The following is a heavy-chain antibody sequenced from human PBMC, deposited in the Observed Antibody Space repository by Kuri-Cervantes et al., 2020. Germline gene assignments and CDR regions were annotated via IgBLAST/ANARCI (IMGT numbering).Heavy chain of an antibody. CDR1: GGSISSGGYY. Sequence: SETLSLTCTVSGGSISSGGYYWSWIRQHPGKGLEWIGYIYYSGSTYYNPSLKSRVTISVDTSKNQFSLKLSSVTAADTAVYYCARGLWQQPRAFHIWGQGTMVTVSS. CDR2: IYYSGST. J-gene: IGHJ3*02. V-gene: IGHV4-31*03. D-gene: IGHD6-13*01. CDR3: ARGLWQQPRAFHI.